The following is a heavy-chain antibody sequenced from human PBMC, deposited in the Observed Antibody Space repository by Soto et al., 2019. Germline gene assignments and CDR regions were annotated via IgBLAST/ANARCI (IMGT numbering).Heavy chain of an antibody. D-gene: IGHD5-18*01. V-gene: IGHV1-69*12. J-gene: IGHJ4*02. Sequence: QVQLVQSGAEVKKPGSSVKVSCKASGGTFSSYAISWVRQAPGQGLEWMGGIIPIFGTANYAQKFQGRVTITADESTSTDYMDLSSLRSEDTAVSYCSIGRYGWRYFDYWGQGTLVTVSS. CDR2: IIPIFGTA. CDR3: SIGRYGWRYFDY. CDR1: GGTFSSYA.